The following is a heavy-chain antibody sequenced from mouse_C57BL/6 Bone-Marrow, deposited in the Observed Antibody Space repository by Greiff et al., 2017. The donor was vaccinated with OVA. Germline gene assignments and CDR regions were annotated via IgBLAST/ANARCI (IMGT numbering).Heavy chain of an antibody. CDR1: GFTFSDYY. J-gene: IGHJ3*01. D-gene: IGHD3-2*02. Sequence: EVMLVESEGGLVQPGSSMKLSCTASGFTFSDYYMAWVRQVPEKGLEWVANINYDGSSTYYLDSLKSRFIISRDNAKNILYLQMSSLKSEDTATYYCARRDSSGCPAWFAYWGQGTLVTVSA. CDR3: ARRDSSGCPAWFAY. V-gene: IGHV5-16*01. CDR2: INYDGSST.